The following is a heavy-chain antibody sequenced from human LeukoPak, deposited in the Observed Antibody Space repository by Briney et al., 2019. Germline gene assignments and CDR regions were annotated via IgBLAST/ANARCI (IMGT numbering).Heavy chain of an antibody. CDR1: GFTFGSYS. D-gene: IGHD2-2*01. CDR2: ISSSSSSI. J-gene: IGHJ6*03. V-gene: IGHV3-21*01. Sequence: GGSLRLSRAASGFTFGSYSMNWVRQAPGKGLEWVSSISSSSSSIYYADSVKGRFTISRDNAKNSLYLQMNSLRAEDTAVYYCASCYDYYYYYYMDVWGKGTTVTVSS. CDR3: ASCYDYYYYYYMDV.